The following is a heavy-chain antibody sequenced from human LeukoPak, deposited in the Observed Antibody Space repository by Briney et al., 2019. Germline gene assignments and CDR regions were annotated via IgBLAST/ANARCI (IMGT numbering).Heavy chain of an antibody. CDR2: ISAYNGNT. CDR3: ARGYDILTRDGFDP. V-gene: IGHV1-18*01. Sequence: ASVKVSCKASGYTFTSYGISWVRQAPGQGLEWMGWISAYNGNTNYAQKLQGRVTMTTDTSTSTAYMELRSLRSDDTAVYYRARGYDILTRDGFDPWGQGTLVTVSS. CDR1: GYTFTSYG. J-gene: IGHJ5*02. D-gene: IGHD3-9*01.